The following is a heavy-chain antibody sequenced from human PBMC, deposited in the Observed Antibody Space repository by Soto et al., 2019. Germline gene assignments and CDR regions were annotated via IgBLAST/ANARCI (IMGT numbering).Heavy chain of an antibody. D-gene: IGHD2-2*01. J-gene: IGHJ2*01. Sequence: QVQLQQWGAGLLKPSETLSLTCAVYGGSFSGYYWSWIRQPPGKGLEWIGEINHSGSTNYNPSLKSRVTISVDTSKNQFSRKLSSVTAADTAVYYCARGPAGVVLPTATRRRPSFWYFDLWGRGTLVTVSS. CDR3: ARGPAGVVLPTATRRRPSFWYFDL. CDR1: GGSFSGYY. V-gene: IGHV4-34*01. CDR2: INHSGST.